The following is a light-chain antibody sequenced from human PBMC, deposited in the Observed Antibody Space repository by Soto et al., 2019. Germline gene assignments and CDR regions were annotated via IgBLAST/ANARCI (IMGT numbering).Light chain of an antibody. CDR1: QSISSK. CDR2: GAS. J-gene: IGKJ4*01. V-gene: IGKV3-15*01. CDR3: QEYNSWHPLT. Sequence: EIVMTQSPATLSVSPGERATLSCRASQSISSKLAWYQQKPGQAPRLLIYGASTRATGIPVRFSGSGSGTEFTLTITSLQSEDFAVYYCQEYNSWHPLTFGGGTKVEIK.